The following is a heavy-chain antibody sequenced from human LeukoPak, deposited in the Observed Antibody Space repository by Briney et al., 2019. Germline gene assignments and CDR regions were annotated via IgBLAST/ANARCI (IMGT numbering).Heavy chain of an antibody. CDR1: GYTFTGYY. V-gene: IGHV1-46*01. CDR2: INPRGGTT. Sequence: GASVKVSCKASGYTFTGYYMHWVRQAPGQGLEWMGLINPRGGTTSYAQKFQGRVTMTRDMSTSTVYMELSSLRSEDTAVYYCAREGHYYDRSGYYRRIYYFDYWGQGTLVTVSS. CDR3: AREGHYYDRSGYYRRIYYFDY. D-gene: IGHD3-22*01. J-gene: IGHJ4*02.